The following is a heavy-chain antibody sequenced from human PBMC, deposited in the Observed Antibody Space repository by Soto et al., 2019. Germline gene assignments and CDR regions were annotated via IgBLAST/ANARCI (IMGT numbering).Heavy chain of an antibody. J-gene: IGHJ3*01. CDR1: GFTFSGFG. Sequence: QVHLVESGGGVVQPGTSLRLSCEASGFTFSGFGMHWVRQTPGKGLEWVAVIWYDGSKEYFADCVKGRFTISRDNSKNALYLQMNSLRAGDSVIYYCVRGRWGSYGGNSAHYDVWGQGTLVTVSS. CDR2: IWYDGSKE. V-gene: IGHV3-33*01. D-gene: IGHD4-17*01. CDR3: VRGRWGSYGGNSAHYDV.